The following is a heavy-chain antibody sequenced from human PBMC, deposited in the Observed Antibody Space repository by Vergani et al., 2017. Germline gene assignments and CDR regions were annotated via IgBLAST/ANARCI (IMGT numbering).Heavy chain of an antibody. J-gene: IGHJ4*02. V-gene: IGHV4-34*01. Sequence: QVQLQQWGAGLLKPSETLSLTCAVYGGSFSGYYWSWIRQPPGKGLEWIGEINHSGSTNYNPSLKSRVTISVDTSKNQFSLKLSSVTAAGTAVYYCARASQLYYFDYWGQGTLVTVSS. CDR3: ARASQLYYFDY. CDR2: INHSGST. D-gene: IGHD1-1*01. CDR1: GGSFSGYY.